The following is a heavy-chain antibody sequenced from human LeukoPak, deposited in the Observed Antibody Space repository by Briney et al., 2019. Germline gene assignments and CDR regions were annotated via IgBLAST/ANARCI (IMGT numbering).Heavy chain of an antibody. J-gene: IGHJ4*02. CDR3: AAGSGFGDSDFVY. V-gene: IGHV3-9*01. CDR2: ISWNSGSI. D-gene: IGHD4-17*01. Sequence: GRSLRLSCAASGFTFDDYAMHWVRQAPGKGLEWVSGISWNSGSIGYADSVKGRFTISRDNAKNSLYLQMNSLRAEDTALYYCAAGSGFGDSDFVYWGQGTLVTVSS. CDR1: GFTFDDYA.